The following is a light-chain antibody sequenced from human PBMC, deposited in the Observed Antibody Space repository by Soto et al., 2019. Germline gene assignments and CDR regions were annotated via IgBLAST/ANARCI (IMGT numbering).Light chain of an antibody. V-gene: IGKV3-11*01. J-gene: IGKJ5*01. Sequence: EIVLTQSPATLSLSPGERATLSCRASQSVSSYLAWYQQKPGQAPRLLIYDASNRATGIPDRFSGSGSGTDFTLTISSLEPEDFAVYYCQQRGNWPITFGQGTRVEIK. CDR2: DAS. CDR1: QSVSSY. CDR3: QQRGNWPIT.